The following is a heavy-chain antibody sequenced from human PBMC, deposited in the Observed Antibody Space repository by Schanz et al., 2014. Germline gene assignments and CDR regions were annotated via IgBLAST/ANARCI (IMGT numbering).Heavy chain of an antibody. V-gene: IGHV1-46*01. J-gene: IGHJ4*02. D-gene: IGHD1-26*01. CDR1: GYTFTDYY. CDR3: ARERPRKGDFDY. CDR2: IFLNDGGT. Sequence: QVQLVQSGAEVKKPGASVKLSCKSSGYTFTDYYMQWVRQAPGQGLEWLGTIFLNDGGTHFAEKFQGRIIMTRDTSPSTVYLDLSSLRSEDTAVYYCARERPRKGDFDYWGQGTLVTVSS.